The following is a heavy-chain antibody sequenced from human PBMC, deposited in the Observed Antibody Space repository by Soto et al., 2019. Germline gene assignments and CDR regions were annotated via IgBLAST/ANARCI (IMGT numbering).Heavy chain of an antibody. Sequence: SETLSLTCTVSGGSISSGDYYWSWIRQPPGKGLEWIGYIYYSGSTYYNPSLKSRVTISVDTSKNQFSLKLSSVTAADTAVYYCARAVPRVYAMFAGGKFDYWGQGTLVTVSS. V-gene: IGHV4-30-4*01. J-gene: IGHJ4*02. CDR2: IYYSGST. CDR1: GGSISSGDYY. D-gene: IGHD2-8*01. CDR3: ARAVPRVYAMFAGGKFDY.